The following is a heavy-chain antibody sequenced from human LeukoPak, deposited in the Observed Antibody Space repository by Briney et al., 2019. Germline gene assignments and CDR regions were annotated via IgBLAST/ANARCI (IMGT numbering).Heavy chain of an antibody. V-gene: IGHV4-34*01. D-gene: IGHD3-10*01. Sequence: SETLSLTCAVYGGSFSGYYWSWIRQPPGKGLEWIGEINHSGSTNYNPSLKSRVTISVDTSKNQSSLKLSSVTAADTAVYYCAGGPVYYYGSGSYCYFDYWGQGTPVTVSS. J-gene: IGHJ4*02. CDR1: GGSFSGYY. CDR2: INHSGST. CDR3: AGGPVYYYGSGSYCYFDY.